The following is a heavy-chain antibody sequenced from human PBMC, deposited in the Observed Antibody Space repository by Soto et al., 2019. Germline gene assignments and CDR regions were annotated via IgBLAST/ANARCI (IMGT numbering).Heavy chain of an antibody. V-gene: IGHV3-23*01. D-gene: IGHD3-9*01. CDR2: ISGSGGRT. J-gene: IGHJ4*02. CDR1: GFTFSSYA. Sequence: GGSLRLSCAASGFTFSSYAMSWVRQAPGKGLEWVSAISGSGGRTYYADSVKGRFTISRDNSKNTLYLQMNSLRAEDEAVDYCSKDVRYFDWLYPYYLDYWGQGTLVTVSS. CDR3: SKDVRYFDWLYPYYLDY.